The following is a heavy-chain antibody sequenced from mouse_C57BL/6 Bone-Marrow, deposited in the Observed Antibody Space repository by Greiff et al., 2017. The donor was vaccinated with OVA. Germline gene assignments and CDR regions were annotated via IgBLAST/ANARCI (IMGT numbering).Heavy chain of an antibody. J-gene: IGHJ1*03. CDR3: ARLYYYGSPYWYFDV. CDR1: GFTFSDYY. V-gene: IGHV5-12*01. Sequence: EVKVVESGGGLVQPGGSLKLSCAASGFTFSDYYMYWVRQTPEKRLEWVAYISNGGGSTYYPDTVKGRFTISRDNAKNTLYLQMSRLKSEDTAMYYCARLYYYGSPYWYFDVWGTGTTVTVSS. D-gene: IGHD1-1*01. CDR2: ISNGGGST.